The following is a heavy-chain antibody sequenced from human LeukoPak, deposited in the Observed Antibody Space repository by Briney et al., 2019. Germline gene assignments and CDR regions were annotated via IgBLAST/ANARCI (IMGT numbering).Heavy chain of an antibody. CDR3: ARRNDYGSCWKEGLDN. J-gene: IGHJ4*02. V-gene: IGHV3-48*01. CDR1: GFTFSTYS. Sequence: GGSLRLSCAASGFTFSTYSMNWVRQAPGKGLEWVSYISSSSGLMYYADSVKGRFTISRDNAKNSLYLQMNSLRVEDTAVYHCARRNDYGSCWKEGLDNWGQGTLVTVSS. D-gene: IGHD6-13*01. CDR2: ISSSSGLM.